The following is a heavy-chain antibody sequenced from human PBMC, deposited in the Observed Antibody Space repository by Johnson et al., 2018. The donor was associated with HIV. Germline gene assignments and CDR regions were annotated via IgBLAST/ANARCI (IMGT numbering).Heavy chain of an antibody. J-gene: IGHJ3*02. Sequence: QVQLVESGGGVVQPGRSLRLSCAASGFTFSTYAMHWVRQAPGKGLEWVAVISYDGSNKYYADSVKGRFTISRDNSKNTLYRQMTRLSAEDTAVYYCAKAWEMALGALDIWGQGTMVTVSS. V-gene: IGHV3-30-3*02. D-gene: IGHD5-24*01. CDR3: AKAWEMALGALDI. CDR2: ISYDGSNK. CDR1: GFTFSTYA.